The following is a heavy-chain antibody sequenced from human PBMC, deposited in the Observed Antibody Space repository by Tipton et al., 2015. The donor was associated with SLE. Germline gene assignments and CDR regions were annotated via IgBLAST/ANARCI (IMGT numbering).Heavy chain of an antibody. D-gene: IGHD2-2*01. Sequence: QSGAAVKKPGASVKVSCKASGYTFTGYYVHWVRQAPGQGLEWMGRFNPNSGGTNYAQKFQGRVTMTRDTSISTAYMDLSRLRCDDTAVYYCARVPHCSSTSCYFDYWGQGTLVTVSS. CDR1: GYTFTGYY. CDR3: ARVPHCSSTSCYFDY. CDR2: FNPNSGGT. V-gene: IGHV1-2*06. J-gene: IGHJ4*02.